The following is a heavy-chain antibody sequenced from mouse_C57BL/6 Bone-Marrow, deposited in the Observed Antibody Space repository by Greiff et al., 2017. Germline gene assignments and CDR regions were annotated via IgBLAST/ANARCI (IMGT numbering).Heavy chain of an antibody. V-gene: IGHV1-50*01. Sequence: QVQLQQPGAELVKPGASVKLSCKASGYTFTSYWMQWVKQRPGQGLEWIGEIDPSDSYTNYNQKFKGKATLTVDTSSSTAYMQLSSLTSEDSAVYYCARDGSSYPLAMDYWGQGTSVTVSS. CDR3: ARDGSSYPLAMDY. J-gene: IGHJ4*01. CDR2: IDPSDSYT. D-gene: IGHD1-1*01. CDR1: GYTFTSYW.